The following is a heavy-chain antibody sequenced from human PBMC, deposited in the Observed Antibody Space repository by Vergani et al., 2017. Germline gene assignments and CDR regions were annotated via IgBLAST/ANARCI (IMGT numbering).Heavy chain of an antibody. CDR1: GFTFSSYS. D-gene: IGHD4-11*01. Sequence: EVQLVESGGGLVKPGGSLRLSCAASGFTFSSYSMNWVRQAPGKGLEWVANIKQDGGEKYYVDSVKGRFTISRDNPKNSLYLQMNSLTAEDTAVYFCARVGDYKYGTYSDYWGQGTLVTVSS. CDR3: ARVGDYKYGTYSDY. CDR2: IKQDGGEK. J-gene: IGHJ4*02. V-gene: IGHV3-7*01.